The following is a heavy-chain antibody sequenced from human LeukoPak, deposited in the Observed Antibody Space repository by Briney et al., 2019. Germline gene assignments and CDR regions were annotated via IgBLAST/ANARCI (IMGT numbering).Heavy chain of an antibody. CDR3: ARDSNHPPQWFGELLDYFDY. J-gene: IGHJ4*02. V-gene: IGHV3-30-3*01. CDR1: GFTFSSYA. D-gene: IGHD3-10*01. CDR2: ISYDGSNK. Sequence: GGSLRLSCAASGFTFSSYAMHWVRQAPGKGLEWVAVISYDGSNKYYADSVKGRFTISRDNSKNTLYLQMNSLRAEDTAVYYCARDSNHPPQWFGELLDYFDYWGQGTLVTVSS.